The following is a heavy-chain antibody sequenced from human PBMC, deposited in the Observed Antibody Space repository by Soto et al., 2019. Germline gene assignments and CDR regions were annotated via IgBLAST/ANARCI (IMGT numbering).Heavy chain of an antibody. J-gene: IGHJ4*02. CDR1: GFIFDAYS. Sequence: LRLSCSASGFIFDAYSMNWVRQAPGKGLEWVSHIGPRSNYRDYADSVKGRFTISRDNAKNSLYLQMNSLRDEDTAVYYCARDQNWSSDYWGQGIPVTVSS. V-gene: IGHV3-48*02. CDR2: IGPRSNYR. CDR3: ARDQNWSSDY.